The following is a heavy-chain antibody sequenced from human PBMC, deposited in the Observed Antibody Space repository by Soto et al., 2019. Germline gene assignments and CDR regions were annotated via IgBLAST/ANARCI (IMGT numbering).Heavy chain of an antibody. J-gene: IGHJ3*02. CDR3: ATERGSFDI. Sequence: ASVKVSCKASGYTFTSYGMHWVRQAPGQGLEWMGIINPSGGSTNYAQKFQGRVTMTRDTSTSTVYMELSSLRSEDTAVYYCATERGSFDIWGQGTMVTVSS. V-gene: IGHV1-46*01. CDR2: INPSGGST. D-gene: IGHD1-1*01. CDR1: GYTFTSYG.